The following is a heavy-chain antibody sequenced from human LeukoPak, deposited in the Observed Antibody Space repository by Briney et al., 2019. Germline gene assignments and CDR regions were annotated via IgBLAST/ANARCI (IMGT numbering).Heavy chain of an antibody. CDR2: INHSGST. CDR3: ARIVVVVAATGNFADY. V-gene: IGHV4-34*01. J-gene: IGHJ4*02. Sequence: PSETLSLTCAVYGGSFSGYYWSWIRQPPGKGLEWIGEINHSGSTNYNPSLKSRVTISVDTSKNQFSLKLSSVTAADTAVYYCARIVVVVAATGNFADYWGQGTLVTVSS. D-gene: IGHD2-15*01. CDR1: GGSFSGYY.